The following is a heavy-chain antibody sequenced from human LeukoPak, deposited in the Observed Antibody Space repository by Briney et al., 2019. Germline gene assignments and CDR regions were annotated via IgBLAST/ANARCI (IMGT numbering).Heavy chain of an antibody. D-gene: IGHD3-22*01. CDR3: ARRYYDSSGYPY. Sequence: GGSLRLSCAASGFTFSSYAMSWVRQAPGKGLDWVSAISGSGSTTYYADSVKGRFTISRDKSKNTLYLQMNSLRAEDTAVYYCARRYYDSSGYPYWGQGTLVTVSS. CDR1: GFTFSSYA. V-gene: IGHV3-23*01. CDR2: ISGSGSTT. J-gene: IGHJ4*02.